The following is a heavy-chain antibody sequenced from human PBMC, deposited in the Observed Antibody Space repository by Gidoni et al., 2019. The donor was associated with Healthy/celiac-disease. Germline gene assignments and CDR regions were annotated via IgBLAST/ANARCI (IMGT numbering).Heavy chain of an antibody. Sequence: QVQLQQWGAGLLMPSETLSLTCAVNGGSFSAYYWSWNRQPPGQGLEWIGEISHSGSTNYTPSLKSRLTISVDTSKIQFSLKLSSVTAADTAVYYCARGRDYVWGNYRPRLDYWGQGTLVTVSS. V-gene: IGHV4-34*01. D-gene: IGHD3-16*02. J-gene: IGHJ4*02. CDR3: ARGRDYVWGNYRPRLDY. CDR1: GGSFSAYY. CDR2: ISHSGST.